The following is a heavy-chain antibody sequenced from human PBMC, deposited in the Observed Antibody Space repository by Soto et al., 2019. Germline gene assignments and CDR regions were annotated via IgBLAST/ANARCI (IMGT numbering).Heavy chain of an antibody. D-gene: IGHD5-18*01. CDR2: ISYDGSNK. J-gene: IGHJ4*02. Sequence: LRLSCAASGFTFSSYGMHWVRQAPGKGLEWVAVISYDGSNKYYADSVKGRFTISRDNSKNTLYLQMNSLRAEDTAVYYCAKDFVDTAMGTGLDYWGQGTLVTVSS. CDR1: GFTFSSYG. CDR3: AKDFVDTAMGTGLDY. V-gene: IGHV3-30*18.